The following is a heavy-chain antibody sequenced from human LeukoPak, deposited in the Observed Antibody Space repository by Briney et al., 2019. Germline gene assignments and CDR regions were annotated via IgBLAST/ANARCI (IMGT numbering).Heavy chain of an antibody. CDR3: ARGRTIIDY. D-gene: IGHD2-8*01. Sequence: ASVQVSFTSCGYTFTGYYMHWVRQAPGQGLEWMGWINPNSGGTNYAQKFQGRVTMTRDTSISTAYMELSRLRSDDTAVYYCARGRTIIDYWGQGTLVTVSS. J-gene: IGHJ4*02. CDR2: INPNSGGT. V-gene: IGHV1-2*02. CDR1: GYTFTGYY.